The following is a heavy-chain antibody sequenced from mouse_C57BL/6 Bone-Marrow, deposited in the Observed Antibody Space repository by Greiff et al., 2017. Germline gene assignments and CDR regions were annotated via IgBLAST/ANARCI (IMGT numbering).Heavy chain of an antibody. J-gene: IGHJ2*01. CDR1: GYTFTSYG. CDR3: AREGTWDRRYYFDY. Sequence: QVQLQQSGAELARPGASVKLSCKASGYTFTSYGISWVKQRTGQGLEWIGEIYPRSGNTYYNEKFKGKATLTADKSSSTAYMALRSLTSEDSSVYFGAREGTWDRRYYFDYWGQGTTLTVSS. D-gene: IGHD3-3*01. V-gene: IGHV1-81*01. CDR2: IYPRSGNT.